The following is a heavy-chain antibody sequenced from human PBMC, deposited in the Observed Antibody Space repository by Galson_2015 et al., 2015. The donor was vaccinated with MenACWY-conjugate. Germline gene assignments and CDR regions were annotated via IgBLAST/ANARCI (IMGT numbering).Heavy chain of an antibody. CDR3: ARGVNLASMAGY. J-gene: IGHJ4*02. D-gene: IGHD3-3*02. CDR1: GGSINSYY. V-gene: IGHV4-59*01. CDR2: MYYSGSA. Sequence: ETLSLTCTVSGGSINSYYWSWIRQPPGKGLEWIGYMYYSGSANYNPSLKSRVTISVDTSKNQFSLTMTSVTAADTAVYYCARGVNLASMAGYWGQGTLVTVSA.